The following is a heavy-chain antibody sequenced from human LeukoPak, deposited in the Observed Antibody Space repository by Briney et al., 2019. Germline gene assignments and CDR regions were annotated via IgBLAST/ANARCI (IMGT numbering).Heavy chain of an antibody. D-gene: IGHD3-10*02. CDR2: SRNKANSYTT. CDR1: GFTLSDHY. J-gene: IGHJ4*02. CDR3: AKSSRHILGYPLDY. V-gene: IGHV3-72*01. Sequence: PGGSLRLSCATSGFTLSDHYMDWVRQAPGKGLEWVGRSRNKANSYTTEYAASVKDRFTISRDDSKNTLYLQMNSLKTEDTAVYYCAKSSRHILGYPLDYWGQGTLVTVSS.